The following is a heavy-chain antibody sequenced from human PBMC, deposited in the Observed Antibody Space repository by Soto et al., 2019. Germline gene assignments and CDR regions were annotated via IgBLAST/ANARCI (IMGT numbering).Heavy chain of an antibody. V-gene: IGHV3-15*01. Sequence: EVQLVESGGGLVKPGGSLRLSCAASGFTFSNAWMSWVRQAPGKALEWVGRIQSTTDGGTTDYAAPVKGSCTISRDDSKNTLYLQMNSLKTEDTAVYYCTTDYLPRANYDFWSGYPPDCSLWGRGTLVTVT. J-gene: IGHJ2*01. CDR1: GFTFSNAW. CDR3: TTDYLPRANYDFWSGYPPDCSL. CDR2: IQSTTDGGTT. D-gene: IGHD3-3*01.